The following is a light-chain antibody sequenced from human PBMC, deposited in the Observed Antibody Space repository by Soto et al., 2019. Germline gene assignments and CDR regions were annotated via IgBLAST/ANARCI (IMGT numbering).Light chain of an antibody. CDR2: GAS. CDR1: QSVSSD. CDR3: QQYNNWPRT. V-gene: IGKV3-15*01. Sequence: EIVITQSPATLSVXXXXXXTRXXGASQSVSSDLAWYHQKPGQAPRLLIYGASTRATGIPARFSGSGSGTEFTLTINSLQSEDFAVYYCQQYNNWPRTFGQGTKVDIK. J-gene: IGKJ1*01.